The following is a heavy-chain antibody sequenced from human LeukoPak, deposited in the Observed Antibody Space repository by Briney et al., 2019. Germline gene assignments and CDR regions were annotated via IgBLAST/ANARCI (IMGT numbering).Heavy chain of an antibody. CDR3: ASLRDDYSEFDY. D-gene: IGHD5-12*01. J-gene: IGHJ4*02. CDR2: ISSSSSYI. V-gene: IGHV3-21*01. CDR1: GFTFSSYS. Sequence: GGSLRLSCAASGFTFSSYSMNWVRQAPGKGLEWVSSISSSSSYIYYADSVKGRFTISRDSAKNSLYLQMNSLRAEDTAVYYCASLRDDYSEFDYWGQGTLVTVSS.